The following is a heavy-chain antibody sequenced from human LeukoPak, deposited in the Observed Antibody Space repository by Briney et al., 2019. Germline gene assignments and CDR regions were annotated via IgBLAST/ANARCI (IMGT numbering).Heavy chain of an antibody. CDR2: INHSGST. CDR3: VSGSYPPLGY. V-gene: IGHV4-34*01. J-gene: IGHJ4*02. Sequence: GSLRLSCAASGFTFSSYAMHWVRQPPGKGLEWIGEINHSGSTNYNPSLKSRVTISVDTSKNQFSLKLSSVTAADTAVYYCVSGSYPPLGYWGQGTLVTVSS. CDR1: GFTFSSYA. D-gene: IGHD1-26*01.